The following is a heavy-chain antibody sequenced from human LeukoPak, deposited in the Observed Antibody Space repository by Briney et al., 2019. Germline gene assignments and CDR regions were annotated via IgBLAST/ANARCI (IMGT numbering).Heavy chain of an antibody. V-gene: IGHV4-39*01. CDR1: GGSISSSSYY. CDR2: IYYSGST. J-gene: IGHJ3*02. D-gene: IGHD3-3*01. Sequence: PSETLSLTCTVSGGSISSSSYYWGWIRQPPGKGLEWIGSIYYSGSTYYNPSLKSRVTISVDTSKNQFSLKLSSVTAADTAVYYCASPWSGAAFDIWGQGTMVTVSS. CDR3: ASPWSGAAFDI.